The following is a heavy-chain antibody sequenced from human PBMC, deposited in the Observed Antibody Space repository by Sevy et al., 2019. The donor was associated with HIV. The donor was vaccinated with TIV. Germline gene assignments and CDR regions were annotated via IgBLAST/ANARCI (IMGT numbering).Heavy chain of an antibody. CDR1: GGSFSNYY. CDR2: INHDGIT. J-gene: IGHJ4*02. D-gene: IGHD6-13*01. CDR3: ARGAPSMAAADSAIYYFDY. V-gene: IGHV4-34*01. Sequence: SETLSLTCAVYGGSFSNYYWSWIRQSPGKGLEWIGEINHDGITNYNPSLKSRLTISVDTSKNQFSLKVTSVTAADTAVYYCARGAPSMAAADSAIYYFDYWGQGTLVTVSS.